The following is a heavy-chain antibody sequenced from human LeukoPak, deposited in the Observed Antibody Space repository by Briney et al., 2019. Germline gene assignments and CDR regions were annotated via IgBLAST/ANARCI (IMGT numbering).Heavy chain of an antibody. CDR3: ARNLAVAGTTTAGYYYYMDV. V-gene: IGHV1-2*02. CDR1: GYTFTGYY. J-gene: IGHJ6*03. CDR2: INPTSGGT. Sequence: ASVKVSCKASGYTFTGYYMHCVRQAPGQGLEWMGWINPTSGGTNYAQKFQGRVTMTRDTSISTAYMELSRLRSDDTAVYYCARNLAVAGTTTAGYYYYMDVWGKGTTVTVSS. D-gene: IGHD6-19*01.